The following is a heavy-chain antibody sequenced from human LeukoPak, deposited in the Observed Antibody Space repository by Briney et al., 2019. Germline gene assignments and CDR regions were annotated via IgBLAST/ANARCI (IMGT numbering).Heavy chain of an antibody. CDR2: ISGGGGST. D-gene: IGHD5-24*01. Sequence: PGGSLRLSCAASGFTFSSYAMSWVRQAPGKGLEWVSAISGGGGSTYYADSAKGRFTISRDNSKNTLYLQMNSLRAEDAAVYYCAKDPGDGYFDYWGQGTLVTVSS. J-gene: IGHJ4*02. V-gene: IGHV3-23*01. CDR3: AKDPGDGYFDY. CDR1: GFTFSSYA.